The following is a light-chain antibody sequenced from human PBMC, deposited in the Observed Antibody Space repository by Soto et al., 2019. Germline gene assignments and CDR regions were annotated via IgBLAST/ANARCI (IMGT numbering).Light chain of an antibody. CDR2: DAS. CDR1: QSINAW. J-gene: IGKJ1*01. V-gene: IGKV1-5*01. Sequence: DMQVTQSPSSLSASVGDRVTITCRASQSINAWLAWYQQKPGKAPKLLIYDASSLQSGVPSRFSGSGAGTEFTLTINSLQPDDFATYYCQHYDAYPITFGQGTKVDIK. CDR3: QHYDAYPIT.